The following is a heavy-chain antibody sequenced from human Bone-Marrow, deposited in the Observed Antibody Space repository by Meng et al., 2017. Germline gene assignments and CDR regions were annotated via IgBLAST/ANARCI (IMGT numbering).Heavy chain of an antibody. J-gene: IGHJ4*02. D-gene: IGHD5-18*01. V-gene: IGHV3-21*01. CDR3: ARDGYSYGYTFYYFDY. CDR1: GFTFSSYS. Sequence: GGSLRLSCAASGFTFSSYSMNWVRQAPGKGLEWVSSISSSSSYIYYADSVKGRFTISRDNAKSSLYLQMNSLRAEDTAVYYCARDGYSYGYTFYYFDYWGQGTLVTVSS. CDR2: ISSSSSYI.